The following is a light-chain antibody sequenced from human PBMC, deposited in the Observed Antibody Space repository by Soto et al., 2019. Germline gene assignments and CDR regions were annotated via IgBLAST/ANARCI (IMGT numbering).Light chain of an antibody. Sequence: EIVLTQSPGTLSLSPGERATLSCRTSQTVSSTFLAWYQQKPGQAPRLLIYDASSRAADIPDRFSGSGSGTDFTLTISRLEPEDFAVYYCQQYAYLETFGQGTKVEFK. V-gene: IGKV3-20*01. CDR3: QQYAYLET. CDR1: QTVSSTF. CDR2: DAS. J-gene: IGKJ1*01.